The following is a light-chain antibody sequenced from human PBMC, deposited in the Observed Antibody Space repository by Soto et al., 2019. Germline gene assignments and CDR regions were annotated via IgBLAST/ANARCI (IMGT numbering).Light chain of an antibody. CDR1: SSNIGAGYD. V-gene: IGLV1-40*01. CDR3: QSYDSSLSGFGYV. CDR2: GNS. J-gene: IGLJ1*01. Sequence: QSVLTQPPSVSGAPGQRVTISCTGSSSNIGAGYDVHWYQQLPGTAPKLLIYGNSNRPSGVPDRFSGSKSGTSASLAITGLQAEDEADYYGQSYDSSLSGFGYVFGTGTKLTVL.